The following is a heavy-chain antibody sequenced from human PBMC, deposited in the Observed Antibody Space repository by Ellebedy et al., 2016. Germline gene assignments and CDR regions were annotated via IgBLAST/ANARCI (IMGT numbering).Heavy chain of an antibody. Sequence: ASVKVSXXASGYTFTGYYMHWVRQAPGQGLEWMGWINPNSGGTNYAQKFQGWVTMTRDTSISTAYMELSRLRSDDTAVYYCARGLVWFGEPDAFDIWGQGTMVTVSS. CDR2: INPNSGGT. J-gene: IGHJ3*02. CDR1: GYTFTGYY. V-gene: IGHV1-2*04. CDR3: ARGLVWFGEPDAFDI. D-gene: IGHD3-10*01.